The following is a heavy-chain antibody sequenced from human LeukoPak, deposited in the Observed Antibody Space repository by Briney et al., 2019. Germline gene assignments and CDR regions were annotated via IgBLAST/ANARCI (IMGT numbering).Heavy chain of an antibody. D-gene: IGHD2-21*02. CDR3: ARDLWCGADCYGTFDI. J-gene: IGHJ3*02. CDR2: TWYDESNK. V-gene: IGHV3-33*01. Sequence: GGSLRLSCAASGFIFSNYGMHWVRQAPGKGLEWVALTWYDESNKYYADSVKGRFTISRDNSKNTLYLQMNSLRAEDTAVYYCARDLWCGADCYGTFDIWGQGTMDSVSS. CDR1: GFIFSNYG.